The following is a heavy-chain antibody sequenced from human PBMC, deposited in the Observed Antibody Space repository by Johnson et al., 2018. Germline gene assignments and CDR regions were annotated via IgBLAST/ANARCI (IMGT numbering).Heavy chain of an antibody. CDR1: GFTFRTYA. J-gene: IGHJ6*03. CDR3: AKERGVAVALRYMDV. D-gene: IGHD6-19*01. Sequence: VQLVESGGGLVQPGGSLRLSCAASGFTFRTYAMSWVRQAPGKGLEWVSVISGSGVSTYYGDSVKGRFTISRDNSKNTLYLQMNSLRSDDTAVYYCAKERGVAVALRYMDVWGKGTTVTVSS. V-gene: IGHV3-23*04. CDR2: ISGSGVST.